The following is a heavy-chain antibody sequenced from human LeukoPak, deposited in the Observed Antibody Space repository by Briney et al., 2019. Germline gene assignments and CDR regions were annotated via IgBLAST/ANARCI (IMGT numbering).Heavy chain of an antibody. Sequence: GGSLRLSCAASGFTFSNYGMSWVRQAPGKGLEWVSAISTSASETHYADSVKGRFTISRDNAKNSLYLQMNSLRAEDTAVYYCARGRIAVAGTLDYWGQGTLVTVSS. V-gene: IGHV3-21*01. D-gene: IGHD6-19*01. CDR1: GFTFSNYG. CDR3: ARGRIAVAGTLDY. CDR2: ISTSASET. J-gene: IGHJ4*02.